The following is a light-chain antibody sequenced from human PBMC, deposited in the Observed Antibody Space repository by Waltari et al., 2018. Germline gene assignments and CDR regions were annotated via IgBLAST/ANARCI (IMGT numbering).Light chain of an antibody. CDR2: KTS. J-gene: IGKJ1*01. V-gene: IGKV1-5*03. Sequence: DIQITQSPSTLSASVGDRVTITCRASQSISDWLAWYQQKPGKAPELLIYKTSTLESGVPSRFSGSGSGTEFTLTITSLQPDDFAIYFCQHYNSYSPWTFGQGTKVETK. CDR1: QSISDW. CDR3: QHYNSYSPWT.